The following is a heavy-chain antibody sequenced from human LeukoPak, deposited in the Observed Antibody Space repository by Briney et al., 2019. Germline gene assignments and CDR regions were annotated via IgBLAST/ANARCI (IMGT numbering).Heavy chain of an antibody. CDR1: GFTFDDYA. V-gene: IGHV3-9*01. CDR3: AKGRDPDSSWLDY. J-gene: IGHJ4*02. Sequence: PGGSLRLSCAASGFTFDDYAMHWVRHAPGKGLEWVSGISWNSGSIGYADSVKGRFTISRDNAKNSLYLQMNSLRAEDTALYYCAKGRDPDSSWLDYWGQGTLVTVSS. D-gene: IGHD6-13*01. CDR2: ISWNSGSI.